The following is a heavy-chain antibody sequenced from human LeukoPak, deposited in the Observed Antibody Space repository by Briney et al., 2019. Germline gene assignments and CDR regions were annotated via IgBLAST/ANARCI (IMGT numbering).Heavy chain of an antibody. CDR2: IYSAGST. J-gene: IGHJ4*02. V-gene: IGHV3-53*01. Sequence: GGSLRLACAASGFTVSSNYMSWVRQAPGKGLEFVSIIYSAGSTYHAPSLKGRFTISRDNSKNTLYLQMNSLRVEDTAVYYCARHRRYCSGDTCYSGHDYWGQGTLVIVSS. D-gene: IGHD2-15*01. CDR3: ARHRRYCSGDTCYSGHDY. CDR1: GFTVSSNY.